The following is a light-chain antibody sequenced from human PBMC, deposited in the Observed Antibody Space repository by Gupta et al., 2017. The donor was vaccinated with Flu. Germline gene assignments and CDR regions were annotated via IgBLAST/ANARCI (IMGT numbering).Light chain of an antibody. CDR2: NTD. Sequence: QSVLTQPPSASAPPGQGVIISCSGSSSNIASNAVNWYRHLPGPAPKLLIYNTDQRPSGVPDRFSGFKSGTSVSLAISWLQSEDEAYYYCATLDDSPVFGGVTTVTVL. CDR3: ATLDDSPV. V-gene: IGLV1-44*01. J-gene: IGLJ2*01. CDR1: SSNIASNA.